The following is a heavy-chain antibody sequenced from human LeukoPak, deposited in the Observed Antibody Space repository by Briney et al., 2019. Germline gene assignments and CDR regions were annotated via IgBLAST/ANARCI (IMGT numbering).Heavy chain of an antibody. D-gene: IGHD6-13*01. J-gene: IGHJ5*02. Sequence: SETLSLTCAVYGGSFSGYYWSWIRQPPGKGLEWIGEINHSGSTNYNPSLKSRVTISVGTSKNQFSLKLSSVTAADTAVYYCASRNILRTLAAALAWGQGTLVTVSS. CDR2: INHSGST. CDR1: GGSFSGYY. CDR3: ASRNILRTLAAALA. V-gene: IGHV4-34*01.